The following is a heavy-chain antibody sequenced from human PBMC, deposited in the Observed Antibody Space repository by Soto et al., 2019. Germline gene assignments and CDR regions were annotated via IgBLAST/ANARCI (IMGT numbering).Heavy chain of an antibody. Sequence: GGSLRLSCAASGFTFSSYTMHWVRQAPGKGLEWVSSITSSNNYYTYYADSVKGRFTISRDNSKNSLYLQMNSLRAEDTAVYYCARDFYATYRYFDLWGRGTLVTVSS. J-gene: IGHJ2*01. CDR3: ARDFYATYRYFDL. CDR1: GFTFSSYT. V-gene: IGHV3-21*01. D-gene: IGHD2-2*01. CDR2: ITSSNNYYT.